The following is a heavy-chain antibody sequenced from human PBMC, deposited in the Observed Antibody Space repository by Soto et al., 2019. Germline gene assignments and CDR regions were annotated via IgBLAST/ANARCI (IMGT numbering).Heavy chain of an antibody. CDR1: GDSVSSNSAA. V-gene: IGHV6-1*01. CDR3: ARDTTGCSGGSCYSPFRFDY. D-gene: IGHD2-15*01. Sequence: SQTLSVTCAISGDSVSSNSAAWNWIRLSPSRGLEWLGRTYYRSKWYNDYAVSVKSRITINPDSSKNQFSLQLNSVTPEDTAVYYCARDTTGCSGGSCYSPFRFDYWGQGTLVTVSS. CDR2: TYYRSKWYN. J-gene: IGHJ4*02.